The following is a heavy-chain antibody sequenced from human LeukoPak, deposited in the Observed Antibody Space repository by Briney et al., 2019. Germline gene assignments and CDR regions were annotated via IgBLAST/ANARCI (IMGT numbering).Heavy chain of an antibody. CDR1: GFTFSSYS. J-gene: IGHJ4*02. Sequence: GGSLRLSCAASGFTFSSYSMNWVRQAPGKGLEWVGRTRNKANSYTTEYAASVKGRFTISRDDSKYSLYLQMNSLKTEDTAVYYCARWGSSFDYWGQGTLVTVSS. V-gene: IGHV3-72*01. CDR3: ARWGSSFDY. D-gene: IGHD3-16*01. CDR2: TRNKANSYTT.